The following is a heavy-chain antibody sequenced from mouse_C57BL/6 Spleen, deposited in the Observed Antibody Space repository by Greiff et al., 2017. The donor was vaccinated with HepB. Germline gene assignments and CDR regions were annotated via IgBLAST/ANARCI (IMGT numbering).Heavy chain of an antibody. CDR2: INPSNGGT. CDR1: GYTFTSYW. J-gene: IGHJ1*03. Sequence: QVQLQQSGTELVKPGASVKLSCKASGYTFTSYWMHWVKQRPGQGLEWIGNINPSNGGTNYNEKFKSKATLTVDKSSSTAYMQLISLTSADSAVYSCASSSDYDYPYWYFDVWGTVTTVTVSS. CDR3: ASSSDYDYPYWYFDV. V-gene: IGHV1-53*01. D-gene: IGHD2-4*01.